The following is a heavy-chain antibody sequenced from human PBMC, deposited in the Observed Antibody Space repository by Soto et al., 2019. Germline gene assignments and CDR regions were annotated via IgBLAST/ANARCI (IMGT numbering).Heavy chain of an antibody. J-gene: IGHJ5*02. CDR3: ARDADPSSSTNWPYTWFDP. V-gene: IGHV1-8*01. D-gene: IGHD6-13*01. CDR1: GYTFTSYD. CDR2: MNPNSGNT. Sequence: ASVKVSCKASGYTFTSYDINWVRQATGQGLEWMGWMNPNSGNTGYAQKFQGRVTMTRNTSISTAYMELSSLRSEDTAVYFCARDADPSSSTNWPYTWFDPWGQGTQVTVSS.